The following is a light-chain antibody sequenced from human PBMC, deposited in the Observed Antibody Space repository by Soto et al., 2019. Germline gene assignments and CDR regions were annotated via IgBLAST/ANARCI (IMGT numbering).Light chain of an antibody. CDR3: QHYNNWPPWT. Sequence: EIVMTQSPATLSVSPGERVTLSCRASQSVNNNLAWYQQKPGQAPRLLIYGASTRATGIPARFSGSGSGTEFTLTISSLQSEDFAVYYCQHYNNWPPWTFGQGTKVEIE. CDR2: GAS. V-gene: IGKV3-15*01. J-gene: IGKJ1*01. CDR1: QSVNNN.